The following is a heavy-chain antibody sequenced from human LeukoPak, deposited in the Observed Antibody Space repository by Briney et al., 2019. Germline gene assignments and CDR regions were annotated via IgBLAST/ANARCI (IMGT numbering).Heavy chain of an antibody. CDR1: GGSISSYY. D-gene: IGHD1-26*01. CDR3: ARPTIVDAFDI. Sequence: PSETLSLTCTVSGGSISSYYWSWIRQPPGKGLEWIGYIYYSGSTNYNPSLKSRVTISVDTSKNQFSLKLSSVTAADTAVYYCARPTIVDAFDIWGQGTMVTVSS. V-gene: IGHV4-59*08. CDR2: IYYSGST. J-gene: IGHJ3*02.